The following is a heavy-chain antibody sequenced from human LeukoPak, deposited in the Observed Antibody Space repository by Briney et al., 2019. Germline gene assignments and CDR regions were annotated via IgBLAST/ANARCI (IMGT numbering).Heavy chain of an antibody. V-gene: IGHV3-23*01. CDR3: ARARTIQLWLNAPLYYYYMDV. CDR1: GFTFSSYA. CDR2: ISGSGGST. D-gene: IGHD5-18*01. J-gene: IGHJ6*03. Sequence: PGGSLRLSCAASGFTFSSYAMSWVRQAPGKGLEWVSAISGSGGSTYYADSVKGRFTISRDNSKNTLYLQMNSLRAEDTAVYYCARARTIQLWLNAPLYYYYMDVWGKGTTVTVSS.